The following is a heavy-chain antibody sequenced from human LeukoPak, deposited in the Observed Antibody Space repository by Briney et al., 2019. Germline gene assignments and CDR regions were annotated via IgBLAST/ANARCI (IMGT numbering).Heavy chain of an antibody. V-gene: IGHV1-8*01. D-gene: IGHD3-10*01. CDR1: GYTFTSYD. CDR3: ARGTGSNYVYYYMDV. CDR2: MDPNSGNT. J-gene: IGHJ6*03. Sequence: ASVKVSCKASGYTFTSYDINWVRQATGQGLEWMGWMDPNSGNTGYAQKFQGRVTMTRNTSISTAYMELSSLRSEDTAVYYCARGTGSNYVYYYMDVWGKGTTVTVSS.